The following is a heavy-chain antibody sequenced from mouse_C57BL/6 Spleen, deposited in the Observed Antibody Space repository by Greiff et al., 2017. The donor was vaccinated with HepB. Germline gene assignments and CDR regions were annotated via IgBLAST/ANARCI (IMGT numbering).Heavy chain of an antibody. D-gene: IGHD2-5*01. CDR1: GFTFSSYA. V-gene: IGHV5-4*01. J-gene: IGHJ3*01. Sequence: EVHLVESGGGLVKPGGSLKLSCAASGFTFSSYAMSWVRQTPEKRLEWVATISDGGSYTYYPDNVKGRFTISRDNAKNNLYLQMSHLKSEDTAMYYCARSYYSNYAGFAYWGQGTLVTVSA. CDR3: ARSYYSNYAGFAY. CDR2: ISDGGSYT.